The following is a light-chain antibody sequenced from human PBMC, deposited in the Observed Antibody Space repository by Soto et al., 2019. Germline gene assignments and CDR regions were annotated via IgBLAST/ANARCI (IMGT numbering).Light chain of an antibody. J-gene: IGKJ2*01. CDR1: RSFSSSY. CDR3: HHYDSSPPYT. Sequence: EIVLTQSPGTLSLYPGDRATLSCRASRSFSSSYLAWYQHKVGQAPSLLIYAASTRATGIPDRFSGSGSATDFTLTISRLEPEDSAVYYWHHYDSSPPYTFGQGTKLEIK. CDR2: AAS. V-gene: IGKV3-20*01.